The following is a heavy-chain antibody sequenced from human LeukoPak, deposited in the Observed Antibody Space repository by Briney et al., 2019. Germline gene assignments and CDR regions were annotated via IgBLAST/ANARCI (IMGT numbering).Heavy chain of an antibody. CDR2: ISSSGSML. Sequence: GGSLRLSCTVSGFTFSDYYMSWVRQAPGKGLEWVSYISSSGSMLHYADSVEGRFTISRDNAKNSLYLQMSSLRVEDTAVYYCTRRPYSSSWYYFDYWGQGTMVTVSS. CDR3: TRRPYSSSWYYFDY. J-gene: IGHJ4*03. CDR1: GFTFSDYY. V-gene: IGHV3-11*04. D-gene: IGHD6-13*01.